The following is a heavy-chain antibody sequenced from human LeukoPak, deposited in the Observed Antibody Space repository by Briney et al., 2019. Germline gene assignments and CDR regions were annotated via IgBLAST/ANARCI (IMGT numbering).Heavy chain of an antibody. D-gene: IGHD3-3*01. CDR3: ARGSRLYDFWSGYWFSASPPPVPFDP. J-gene: IGHJ5*02. CDR2: MNPNSGNT. CDR1: GYTFTSYD. V-gene: IGHV1-8*01. Sequence: ASVKVSCKASGYTFTSYDINWVRQATGQGLEWMGWMNPNSGNTGYAQKFQVRVTMTRNTSISTAYMELSSLRSEDTAVYYCARGSRLYDFWSGYWFSASPPPVPFDPWGQGTLVTVSS.